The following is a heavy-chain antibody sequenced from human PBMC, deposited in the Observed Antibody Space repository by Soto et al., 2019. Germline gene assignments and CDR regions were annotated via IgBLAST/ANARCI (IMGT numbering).Heavy chain of an antibody. CDR1: GFTFSSYA. CDR3: ARDLVSTVTSNYFDY. V-gene: IGHV3-30-3*01. J-gene: IGHJ4*02. CDR2: ISYDGSTK. Sequence: QVQLVESGGGVVQPGRSLRLSCAASGFTFSSYAMHWVRQAPGKGLEWVAVISYDGSTKYYADSVKGRFTISRDNSKNTLDLQMNSLRAEDTAVYYCARDLVSTVTSNYFDYWGQGTLVTVSS. D-gene: IGHD4-17*01.